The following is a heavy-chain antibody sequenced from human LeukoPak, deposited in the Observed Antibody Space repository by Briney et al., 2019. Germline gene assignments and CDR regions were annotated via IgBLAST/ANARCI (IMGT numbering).Heavy chain of an antibody. CDR3: AAPDSSVWTSDFDH. D-gene: IGHD6-19*01. V-gene: IGHV1-2*02. Sequence: ASVTVSCKASGYTFSDYYIHWVRQVPGQGLEWMGWINPNSAGTKFAQKSQGRVIMTGDTSISTAYMELSRLRSDDTAVYYCAAPDSSVWTSDFDHWGQGTLVTVSS. CDR2: INPNSAGT. J-gene: IGHJ4*02. CDR1: GYTFSDYY.